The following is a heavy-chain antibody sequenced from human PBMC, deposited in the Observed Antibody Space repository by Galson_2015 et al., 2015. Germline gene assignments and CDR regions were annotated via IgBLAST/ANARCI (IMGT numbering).Heavy chain of an antibody. CDR1: GGSITSYY. CDR3: ARGQRKYESSGYYYVIGAFDA. CDR2: IYYSGST. V-gene: IGHV4-59*01. J-gene: IGHJ3*01. Sequence: TLSLTCTVSGGSITSYYWSWIRQPPGKGPEWIGYIYYSGSTNYNPSLKSRVTISVDMSKNQFSLKLSSVTAADTAVYYCARGQRKYESSGYYYVIGAFDAWGQGTMVTVSS. D-gene: IGHD3-22*01.